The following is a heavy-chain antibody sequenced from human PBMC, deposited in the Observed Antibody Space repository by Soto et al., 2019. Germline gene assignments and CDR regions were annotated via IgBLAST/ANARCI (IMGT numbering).Heavy chain of an antibody. Sequence: QVHLQESGPGLVKPSGTLSLTCAVSGGSITTNWWSWVRQPPGKGLEWIGEIYHSGTTNYNPSLRGRVTISVDKSNNQFSPNLNSVTAADSDIYYCARHIAVPSTRGFDYWGQGNLVTVSS. J-gene: IGHJ4*02. D-gene: IGHD6-19*01. CDR3: ARHIAVPSTRGFDY. V-gene: IGHV4-4*02. CDR2: IYHSGTT. CDR1: GGSITTNW.